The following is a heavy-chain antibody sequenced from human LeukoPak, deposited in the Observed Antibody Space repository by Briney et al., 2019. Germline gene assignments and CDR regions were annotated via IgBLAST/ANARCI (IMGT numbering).Heavy chain of an antibody. D-gene: IGHD5-24*01. CDR1: GYTFNSYG. CDR3: ARAQRWLPLDY. V-gene: IGHV1-18*01. Sequence: ASVKVSCEASGYTFNSYGITWVRQAPGQGLEWMGWISGYNGNTIYAQRLQGRVTMTTDTTTSTAYMELRSLTSDDTAIYYCARAQRWLPLDYWGQGTLVTVSS. CDR2: ISGYNGNT. J-gene: IGHJ4*02.